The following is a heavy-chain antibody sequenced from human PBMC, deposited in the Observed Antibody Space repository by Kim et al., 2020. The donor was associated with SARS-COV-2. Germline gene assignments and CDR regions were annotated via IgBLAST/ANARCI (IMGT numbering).Heavy chain of an antibody. CDR2: ITDDGIT. V-gene: IGHV4-39*01. CDR1: GGSINTRTYR. D-gene: IGHD6-19*01. Sequence: SETLSLTCSVSGGSINTRTYRWGWIRQPPDRGLQWIGSITDDGITFYTPSLKSRVTIFVDTSTNQLSLRLGSVTATDTAVYYCMSYSSGSPYFYAVDVWGQGTTVTVSS. CDR3: MSYSSGSPYFYAVDV. J-gene: IGHJ6*02.